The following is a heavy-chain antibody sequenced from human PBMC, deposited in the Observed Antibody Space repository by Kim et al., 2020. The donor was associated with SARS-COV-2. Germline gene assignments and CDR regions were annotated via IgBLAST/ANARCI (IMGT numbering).Heavy chain of an antibody. CDR1: GGSISSSNYY. D-gene: IGHD3-10*01. J-gene: IGHJ5*02. CDR3: ARSGYGSGSSNWFDP. Sequence: SETLSLTCTVSGGSISSSNYYWGWIRQPPGKGLEWIGSIYYSGSTYYNPSLKSRVTISVDTSKNQFSLKLSSVTAADTAVYYCARSGYGSGSSNWFDPWGQGTLVTVSS. CDR2: IYYSGST. V-gene: IGHV4-39*01.